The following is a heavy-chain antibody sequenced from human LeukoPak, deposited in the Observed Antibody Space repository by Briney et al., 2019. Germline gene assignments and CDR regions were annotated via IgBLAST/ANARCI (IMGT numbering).Heavy chain of an antibody. J-gene: IGHJ4*02. Sequence: GGSLRLSCAASGFTFSNAWMNWFRQAPGRGLEWVGFIRSKAYGGTTEYAASVKGRFTISRDDSKSIAYLQMNSLKTEDTAVYYCTRFYSSSSREVDCWGQGTLVTVSS. V-gene: IGHV3-49*03. CDR3: TRFYSSSSREVDC. CDR2: IRSKAYGGTT. CDR1: GFTFSNAW. D-gene: IGHD6-6*01.